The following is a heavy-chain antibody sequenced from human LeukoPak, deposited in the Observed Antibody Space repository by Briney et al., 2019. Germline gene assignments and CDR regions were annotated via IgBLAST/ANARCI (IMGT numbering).Heavy chain of an antibody. CDR2: ISGSSDRI. Sequence: GGSLRLSCAASGFIFSDVAMSWVRQAPGKGLEWVAAISGSSDRIYYADSLKGRFTISRDNSKNTLFLEVNSLRVEDTAVYYCAEKSTILRRWGQGVPVTVSS. V-gene: IGHV3-23*01. CDR1: GFIFSDVA. CDR3: AEKSTILRR. D-gene: IGHD3-9*01. J-gene: IGHJ4*02.